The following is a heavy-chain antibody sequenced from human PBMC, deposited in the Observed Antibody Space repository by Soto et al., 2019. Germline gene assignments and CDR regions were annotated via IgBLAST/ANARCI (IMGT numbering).Heavy chain of an antibody. CDR3: ASEYCSGGSCYYYGMDV. Sequence: QVQLVESGGGVVQPGRSLRLSCAASGFTFSNYGMHWVRHAPGKGLEWVAAIWYDGSNKYYADSVKGRFTISRDNSKNRLYLQMNRLRAEDTAVYYCASEYCSGGSCYYYGMDVWGQGTTVTVSS. D-gene: IGHD2-15*01. CDR2: IWYDGSNK. CDR1: GFTFSNYG. V-gene: IGHV3-33*01. J-gene: IGHJ6*02.